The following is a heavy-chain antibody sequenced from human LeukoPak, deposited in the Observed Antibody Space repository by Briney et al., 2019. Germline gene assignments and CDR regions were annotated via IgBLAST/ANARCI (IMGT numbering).Heavy chain of an antibody. CDR2: INHSGST. Sequence: SETLSLTCAVYGGSFSGYYWSWIRQPPGKGLEWIGEINHSGSTNYNPSLKSRVTISVDTSKNQSSLKLSSVTAADTAVYYCARAPHPCSGHRFYYMDVWGKGTTVTVSS. V-gene: IGHV4-34*01. J-gene: IGHJ6*03. D-gene: IGHD3-10*02. CDR3: ARAPHPCSGHRFYYMDV. CDR1: GGSFSGYY.